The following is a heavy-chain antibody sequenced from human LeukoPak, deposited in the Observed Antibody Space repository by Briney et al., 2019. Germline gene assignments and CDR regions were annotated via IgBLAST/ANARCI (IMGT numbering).Heavy chain of an antibody. Sequence: ASVKVSCKASGGTFSSYAISWVRQAPGQGLEWMGGIIPIFGTANYAQKFQGRVTMTEDTSTDTAYMELSSLRSEDTAVYYCASYRLLRYFDWSFDYWGQGTLVTVSS. D-gene: IGHD3-9*01. CDR2: IIPIFGTA. CDR3: ASYRLLRYFDWSFDY. J-gene: IGHJ4*02. CDR1: GGTFSSYA. V-gene: IGHV1-69*06.